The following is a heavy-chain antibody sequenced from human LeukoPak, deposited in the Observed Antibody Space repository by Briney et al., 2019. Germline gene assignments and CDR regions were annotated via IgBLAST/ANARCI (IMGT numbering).Heavy chain of an antibody. CDR2: ISGSGGST. CDR1: GFTFSSYA. V-gene: IGHV3-23*01. D-gene: IGHD6-6*01. Sequence: PGGSLRLSCAASGFTFSSYAMSWVRQAPGKGLEWVSAISGSGGSTYYADSVKGRFTISRDNSENTLYLQMNSLRAEDTAVYYCAKDQIEYSSSPDFDYWGQGTLVTVSS. J-gene: IGHJ4*02. CDR3: AKDQIEYSSSPDFDY.